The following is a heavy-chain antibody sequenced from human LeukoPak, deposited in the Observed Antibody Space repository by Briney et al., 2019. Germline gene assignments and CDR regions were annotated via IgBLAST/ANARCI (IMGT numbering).Heavy chain of an antibody. V-gene: IGHV4-59*01. CDR2: IYYSGST. CDR1: GGSISSYY. D-gene: IGHD6-19*01. CDR3: AGQTIAVAGTLFDI. Sequence: SETLSLTCTVSGGSISSYYWSWIRQPPGKGLERIGYIYYSGSTNYNPSLKSRVTISVDTSKNQFSLKLSSVTAADTAVYYCAGQTIAVAGTLFDIWGQGTMVTVSS. J-gene: IGHJ3*02.